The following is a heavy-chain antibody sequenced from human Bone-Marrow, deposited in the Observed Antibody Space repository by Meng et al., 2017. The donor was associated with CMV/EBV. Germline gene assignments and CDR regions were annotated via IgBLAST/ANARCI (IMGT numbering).Heavy chain of an antibody. CDR3: ASTAARPFYYYYYGMDV. V-gene: IGHV3-53*01. CDR2: IYSGGST. CDR1: GFTVSSNY. D-gene: IGHD6-6*01. Sequence: ETLSLTCAASGFTVSSNYMSWVRQAPGKGLEWVSVIYSGGSTYYADSVKGRFTISRDNSKNTLYLQMNSLRAEDTAMYYCASTAARPFYYYYYGMDVWGQGTTVTGSS. J-gene: IGHJ6*02.